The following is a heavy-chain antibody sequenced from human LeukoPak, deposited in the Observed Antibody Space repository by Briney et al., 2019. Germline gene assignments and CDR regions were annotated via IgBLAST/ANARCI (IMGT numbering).Heavy chain of an antibody. CDR3: ATELLSHFDY. D-gene: IGHD2-21*02. V-gene: IGHV3-15*01. J-gene: IGHJ4*02. CDR1: GFTFSDAW. Sequence: GGSLRLSCEASGFTFSDAWMSWVRQAPGRGLEWVGRIQREIDGGTTNYAAPVKGRFTISRDDSKNTLYLQMNSLKIEDTAVYYCATELLSHFDYWSQGTLVTVSS. CDR2: IQREIDGGTT.